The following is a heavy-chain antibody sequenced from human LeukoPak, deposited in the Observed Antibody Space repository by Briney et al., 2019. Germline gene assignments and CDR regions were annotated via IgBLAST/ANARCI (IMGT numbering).Heavy chain of an antibody. J-gene: IGHJ5*02. Sequence: PGGSLRLSCAASGFTFSSYSMNWVRQAPGKGLEWVSSISSSSSYIYYADSVKGRFTISRDNAKNSLYLQMNSLRAEDTAVYYCARVYGDYGGWFDPWGQGTLVTVSS. CDR3: ARVYGDYGGWFDP. D-gene: IGHD4-17*01. CDR1: GFTFSSYS. V-gene: IGHV3-21*01. CDR2: ISSSSSYI.